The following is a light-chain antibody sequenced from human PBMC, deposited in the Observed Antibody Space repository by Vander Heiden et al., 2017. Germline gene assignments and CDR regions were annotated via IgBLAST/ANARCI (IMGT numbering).Light chain of an antibody. Sequence: QSVLPQPPPAAAAPGQKVTNYCSGTNSNIGNNFVSWYQQLPGTAPKLLIYDNNKRPSGIPDRFSASKSGASATLDITGLQTGDEADFYCGTWDSSLNAGVFGGGTRLTVL. CDR1: NSNIGNNF. CDR3: GTWDSSLNAGV. CDR2: DNN. J-gene: IGLJ3*02. V-gene: IGLV1-51*01.